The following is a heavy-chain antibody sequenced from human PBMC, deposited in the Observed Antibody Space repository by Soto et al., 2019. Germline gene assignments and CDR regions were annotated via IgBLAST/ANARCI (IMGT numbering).Heavy chain of an antibody. Sequence: GASVKVCCKDSGGTFSSYAISWVRQAHGQGLEWMGGIIPIFGTANYAQKFQGRVTITADESTSTAYMELSSLRSEDTAVYYCARRRESGNMTTVTNNWFDPWGQGTLVTVSS. D-gene: IGHD4-4*01. CDR1: GGTFSSYA. CDR3: ARRRESGNMTTVTNNWFDP. V-gene: IGHV1-69*13. CDR2: IIPIFGTA. J-gene: IGHJ5*02.